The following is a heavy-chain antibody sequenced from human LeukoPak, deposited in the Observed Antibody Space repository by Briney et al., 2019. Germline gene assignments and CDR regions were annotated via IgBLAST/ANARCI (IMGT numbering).Heavy chain of an antibody. CDR2: ITKDGSAI. J-gene: IGHJ4*02. CDR3: ARAPREFVVVPAAIPYYFDY. V-gene: IGHV3-11*04. CDR1: GFPFSDYS. Sequence: PGGSLRLSCAASGFPFSDYSMTWIRQAPGKRLEWISYITKDGSAIYYADSVKGRFTISRDNAKNSLYLQMNSLRAEDTAVYYCARAPREFVVVPAAIPYYFDYWGQGTLVTVSS. D-gene: IGHD2-2*02.